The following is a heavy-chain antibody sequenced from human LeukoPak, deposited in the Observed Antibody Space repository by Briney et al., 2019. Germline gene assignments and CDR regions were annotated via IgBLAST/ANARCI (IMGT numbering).Heavy chain of an antibody. CDR1: GFTFSSYW. D-gene: IGHD6-13*01. CDR2: IRYDGSDK. Sequence: GGSLRLSCAASGFTFSSYWMHWVRQAPGKGLQWVAFIRYDGSDKFYADSVKGRFTISRDNSKNTLYLQMNSLRAEDTALYYCAKDQSSWYNFDYWGQGTLVTVSS. CDR3: AKDQSSWYNFDY. V-gene: IGHV3-30*02. J-gene: IGHJ4*02.